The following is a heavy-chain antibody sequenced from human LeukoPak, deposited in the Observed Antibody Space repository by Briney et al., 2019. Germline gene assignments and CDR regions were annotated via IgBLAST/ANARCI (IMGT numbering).Heavy chain of an antibody. J-gene: IGHJ4*02. CDR1: GFTFSSYA. CDR2: ISGSGGST. D-gene: IGHD2-2*01. V-gene: IGHV3-23*01. Sequence: GGSLRLSCAASGFTFSSYAMSWVRQAPGKGLEWVSAISGSGGSTYYADSVKGRFTISRDNSKNTLYLQMNSLRAEDTAVYYCAKLPILYCSSTSRYLWGQGTLVTVSS. CDR3: AKLPILYCSSTSRYL.